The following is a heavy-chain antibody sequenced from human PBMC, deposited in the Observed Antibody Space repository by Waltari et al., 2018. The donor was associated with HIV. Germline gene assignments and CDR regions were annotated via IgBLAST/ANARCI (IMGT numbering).Heavy chain of an antibody. V-gene: IGHV3-33*01. CDR3: ARGYSSSRWIPLYH. CDR2: FWSDGAEI. CDR1: GFTFSNFA. Sequence: QVQLVESGGGVVQPGTSLTLSCAVSGFTFSNFAIHWVRQAPGERLEWLAVFWSDGAEISYADSVKGRFTISKDSSQKTLYLHLTSLRAEDTALYYCARGYSSSRWIPLYHWGRGTLVTVSS. J-gene: IGHJ4*02. D-gene: IGHD6-6*01.